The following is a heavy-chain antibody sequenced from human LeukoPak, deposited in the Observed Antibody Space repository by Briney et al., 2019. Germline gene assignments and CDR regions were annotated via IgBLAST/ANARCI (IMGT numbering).Heavy chain of an antibody. J-gene: IGHJ6*03. CDR3: ARVRDPPYYYYYYYMDV. CDR2: IYSGGTT. CDR1: GFTVSGNY. V-gene: IGHV3-53*01. Sequence: GGSLRLSCAVSGFTVSGNYMSWVRQAPGKGLEWVSLIYSGGTTYYADSVKGRFTISRDNSKNTLYLQMNSLRAEDTAVYYCARVRDPPYYYYYYYMDVWGKGTTVTVSS.